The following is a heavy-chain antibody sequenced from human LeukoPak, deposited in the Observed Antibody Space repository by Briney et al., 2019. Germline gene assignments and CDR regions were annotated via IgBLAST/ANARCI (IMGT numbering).Heavy chain of an antibody. J-gene: IGHJ4*02. CDR1: GFTFSSFA. D-gene: IGHD6-13*01. CDR3: AKDRRYSSSWYVDY. V-gene: IGHV3-23*01. CDR2: ITGRDGIT. Sequence: GGSLRLSCAVSGFTFSSFAMNWVRQAPGKGLEWVSGITGRDGITYYADSVKGRFTISRDNSKNTLYPQMNSLRAEDTAVYYCAKDRRYSSSWYVDYWGQGTLVTVSS.